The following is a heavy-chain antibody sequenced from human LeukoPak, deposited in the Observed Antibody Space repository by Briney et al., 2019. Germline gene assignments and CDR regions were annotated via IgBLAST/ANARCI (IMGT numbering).Heavy chain of an antibody. V-gene: IGHV1-18*01. CDR3: ATRKSTVTTEFDN. CDR1: GYTFSSYG. D-gene: IGHD4-17*01. Sequence: ASVKVSGKASGYTFSSYGITWVRQAPGQGLEWMGWISVHNGNTDYAQEFQGRLTMTTDTSTSTAYMEVRSLRSGDTAVYYCATRKSTVTTEFDNWGQGTLVIVSS. CDR2: ISVHNGNT. J-gene: IGHJ4*02.